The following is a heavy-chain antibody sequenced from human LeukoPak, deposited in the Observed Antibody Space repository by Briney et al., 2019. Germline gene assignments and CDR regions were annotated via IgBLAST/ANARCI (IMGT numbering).Heavy chain of an antibody. CDR2: INHSGST. V-gene: IGHV4-34*01. CDR1: GGSFSGYY. CDR3: ARVRDYFDY. Sequence: PSETLSLTCAVYGGSFSGYYWSWIRQPSGKGLEWIGEINHSGSTNYNPTLKSRVTISVDTSKNQFSLKLSSVTAADTAVYYCARVRDYFDYWGQGTLVTVSS. J-gene: IGHJ4*02. D-gene: IGHD3-3*01.